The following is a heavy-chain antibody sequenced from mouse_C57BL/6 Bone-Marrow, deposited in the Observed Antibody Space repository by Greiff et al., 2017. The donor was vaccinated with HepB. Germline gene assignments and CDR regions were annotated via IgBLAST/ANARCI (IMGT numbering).Heavy chain of an antibody. CDR1: GFTFTDYY. CDR3: ARYGNYRDYFDY. CDR2: IRNKANGYTT. V-gene: IGHV7-3*01. D-gene: IGHD2-1*01. J-gene: IGHJ2*01. Sequence: VQLKESGGGLVQPGGSLSLSCAASGFTFTDYYMSWVRQPPGKALEWLGFIRNKANGYTTEYSASVKGRFTISRDNSQSILYLQMNALRAEDSATYYCARYGNYRDYFDYWGQGTTLTVSS.